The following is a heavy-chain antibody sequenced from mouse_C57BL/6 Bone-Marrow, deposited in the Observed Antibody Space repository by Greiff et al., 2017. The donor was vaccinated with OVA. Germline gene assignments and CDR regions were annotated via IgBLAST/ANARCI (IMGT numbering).Heavy chain of an antibody. D-gene: IGHD2-4*01. V-gene: IGHV1-14*01. CDR2: IYPYNDGT. CDR1: GYTFTSYV. CDR3: ARRGYYDYDRWYFDV. Sequence: VQLQQSGPELVKPGASVKMSCKASGYTFTSYVMHWVKQKPGQCLEWIGYIYPYNDGTKYNEKFKGKPTLTSDKSSSTAYMELSSLTSEDSAVYYCARRGYYDYDRWYFDVWGTGTTVTVSS. J-gene: IGHJ1*03.